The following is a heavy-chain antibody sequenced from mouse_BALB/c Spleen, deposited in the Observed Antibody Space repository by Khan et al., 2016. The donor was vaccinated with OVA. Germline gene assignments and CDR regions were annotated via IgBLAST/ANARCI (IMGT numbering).Heavy chain of an antibody. Sequence: QIQLVQSGAELAKPGASVKMSCKASGYTFTSYWMHWVKQRPGQGLEWIGYINPSTGYTEYNQKFKDKATLTTDKSSSTAYMQLSSLTSEDSAVYYCAASIRFYYSMDCWGQGTSVTVSS. CDR1: GYTFTSYW. D-gene: IGHD6-1*01. CDR2: INPSTGYT. J-gene: IGHJ4*01. CDR3: AASIRFYYSMDC. V-gene: IGHV1-7*01.